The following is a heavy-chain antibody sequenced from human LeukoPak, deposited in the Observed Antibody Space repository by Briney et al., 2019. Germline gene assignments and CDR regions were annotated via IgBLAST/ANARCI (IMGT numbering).Heavy chain of an antibody. D-gene: IGHD2-8*02. CDR3: ARGGYRTGCCLRH. V-gene: IGHV4-34*01. CDR2: INHSGST. J-gene: IGHJ4*02. CDR1: GGSFSGYY. Sequence: PSETLSLTCAVYGGSFSGYYWSWIRQPPGKGLEWIGEINHSGSTNYNPSLKSRVTISVDTSKNQFSLKLSSVTAADTAVYYCARGGYRTGCCLRHWGQGTLVTVSS.